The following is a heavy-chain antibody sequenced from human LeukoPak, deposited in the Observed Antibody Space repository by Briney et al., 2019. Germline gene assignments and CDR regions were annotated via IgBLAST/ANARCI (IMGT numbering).Heavy chain of an antibody. V-gene: IGHV1-69*13. Sequence: GASVKVSCKASGGTFSSYAISWVRQAPGQGLEWMGGIIPIFGTANYAQKFQGRVTITADESTSTAYMELSSLRSEDTAVYYCAKGYYDFWSGYSLTHFDYWGQGTLVTVSS. J-gene: IGHJ4*02. CDR2: IIPIFGTA. CDR1: GGTFSSYA. D-gene: IGHD3-3*01. CDR3: AKGYYDFWSGYSLTHFDY.